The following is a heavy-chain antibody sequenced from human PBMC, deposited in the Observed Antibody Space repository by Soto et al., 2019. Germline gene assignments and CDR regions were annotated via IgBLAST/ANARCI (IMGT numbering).Heavy chain of an antibody. Sequence: SGGSLRLSCAASGFTFSSYGMHWVRQAPGKGLEWVAVIWYDGSNKYYADSVKGRFTISRDNSKNTLYLQMNSLRAEDTAVYYCARYCGGDCYGVPFDYWGQGTLVTVSS. CDR2: IWYDGSNK. J-gene: IGHJ4*02. CDR1: GFTFSSYG. D-gene: IGHD2-21*02. CDR3: ARYCGGDCYGVPFDY. V-gene: IGHV3-33*01.